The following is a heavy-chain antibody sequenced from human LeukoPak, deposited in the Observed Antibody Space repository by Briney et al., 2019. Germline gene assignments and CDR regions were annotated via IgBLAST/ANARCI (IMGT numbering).Heavy chain of an antibody. V-gene: IGHV3-7*01. CDR1: GFTFSRYW. CDR3: ARYVARGSYQSDPFDY. J-gene: IGHJ4*02. D-gene: IGHD1-26*01. Sequence: GGSLRLSCAASGFTFSRYWMTWVREAPGKGLWWVANIKQDGSEKYYVDSVKGRFTISRDNAKNSLYLQMNSLRAEDTAVYYCARYVARGSYQSDPFDYWGQGTLVTVSS. CDR2: IKQDGSEK.